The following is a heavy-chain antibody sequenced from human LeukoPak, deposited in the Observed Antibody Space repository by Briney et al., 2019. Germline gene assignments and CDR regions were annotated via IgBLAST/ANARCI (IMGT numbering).Heavy chain of an antibody. CDR2: IHHRGST. J-gene: IGHJ3*02. V-gene: IGHV4-4*02. Sequence: PSGTLSLTCAVSGGSISNENWWSWVRQPPGKGLEWIGEIHHRGSTNYNPSLRSRVTISVDTSKNQFSLKMTSVTAADTAVYYCATPNDAFDMWGQGTMVIVSS. CDR3: ATPNDAFDM. CDR1: GGSISNENW.